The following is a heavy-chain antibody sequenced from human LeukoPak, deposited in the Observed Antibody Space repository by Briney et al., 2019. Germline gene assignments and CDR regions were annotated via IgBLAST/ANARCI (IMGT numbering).Heavy chain of an antibody. J-gene: IGHJ5*02. Sequence: PSETLSLTCTVSGGSISSSDYYWGWIRQPPGKGLEWIGNISYSGSTYYSPSLKSRVTISVDTSKNQFSLKLSSVTAADTAVYYCARDRSAEMATTWGQGTLVTVSS. CDR3: ARDRSAEMATT. CDR2: ISYSGST. V-gene: IGHV4-39*07. D-gene: IGHD5-24*01. CDR1: GGSISSSDYY.